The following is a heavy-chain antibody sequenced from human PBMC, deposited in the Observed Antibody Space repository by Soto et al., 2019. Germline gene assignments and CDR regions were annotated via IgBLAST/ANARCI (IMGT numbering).Heavy chain of an antibody. D-gene: IGHD3-3*01. CDR3: AREEAGSGFVFDC. CDR1: GFTFSSYA. J-gene: IGHJ4*02. CDR2: ISNAGSNK. Sequence: QVQLVESGGGVVQPGRSLRLSCAASGFTFSSYAMHWVRQAPGKGLEWVAVISNAGSNKYYADSVKGRFTISRDNSKNTLYVQMNSLRAEDTAVYYCAREEAGSGFVFDCWGQGTLVTVSS. V-gene: IGHV3-30-3*01.